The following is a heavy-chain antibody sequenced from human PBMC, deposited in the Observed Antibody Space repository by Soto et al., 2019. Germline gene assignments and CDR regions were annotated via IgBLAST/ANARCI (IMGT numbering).Heavy chain of an antibody. CDR2: ISNDVRNI. CDR3: VKDTLGGMTPVFMPGPY. CDR1: GLTFSTYG. D-gene: IGHD2-2*01. V-gene: IGHV3-30*18. J-gene: IGHJ4*02. Sequence: GGSLRLSCAASGLTFSTYGFHWVRQAPGKGLEWVAVISNDVRNIHYAESVKGRFTISRDNSKNTLYLQMKSLRPNDTAVYYCVKDTLGGMTPVFMPGPYWGPGTMVTVYS.